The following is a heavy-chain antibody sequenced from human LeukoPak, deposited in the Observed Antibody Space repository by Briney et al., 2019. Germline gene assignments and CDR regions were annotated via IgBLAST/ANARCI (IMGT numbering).Heavy chain of an antibody. J-gene: IGHJ4*02. Sequence: GGSLRLSCAASGFTFSSYWMHWVCQAPGKGLVWVSRINSDGSSTSYADSVKGRFTISRDNAKNTLYLQMNSLRAEDTAVYYCARDRVRWRQGHGFDYWGQGTLVTVSS. CDR2: INSDGSST. V-gene: IGHV3-74*01. CDR3: ARDRVRWRQGHGFDY. CDR1: GFTFSSYW. D-gene: IGHD2-21*02.